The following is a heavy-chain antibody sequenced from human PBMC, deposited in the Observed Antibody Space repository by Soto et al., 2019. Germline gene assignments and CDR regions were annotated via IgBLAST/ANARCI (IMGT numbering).Heavy chain of an antibody. V-gene: IGHV3-74*01. D-gene: IGHD1-26*01. CDR3: ARGVVGATTNFDY. CDR2: INSDGSST. J-gene: IGHJ4*02. Sequence: EVQLVESGGGLVQPGGSLKLSCAPSGLTFGSNWRNWVRQAPGKGWVWVSRINSDGSSTSYADSVKGRFTISRDNAKNTLYLQMNSLRAEDTAVYYCARGVVGATTNFDYWGQGTLVTVSS. CDR1: GLTFGSNW.